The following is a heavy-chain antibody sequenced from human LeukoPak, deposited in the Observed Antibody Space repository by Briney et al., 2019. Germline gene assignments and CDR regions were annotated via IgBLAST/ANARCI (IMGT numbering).Heavy chain of an antibody. D-gene: IGHD6-13*01. CDR1: GGSISSSSYY. CDR3: ARLESSWLDY. CDR2: ICYSGST. Sequence: SETLSLTCTVSGGSISSSSYYWGWIRQPPGTGLEWIGSICYSGSTYYNPSLKSRVTISVDTSKNQFSLKLSSVTAADTAVYYCARLESSWLDYWGQGTLVTVSS. V-gene: IGHV4-39*01. J-gene: IGHJ4*02.